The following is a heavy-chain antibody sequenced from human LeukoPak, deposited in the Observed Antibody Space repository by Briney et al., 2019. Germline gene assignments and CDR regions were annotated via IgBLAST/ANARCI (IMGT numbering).Heavy chain of an antibody. CDR2: IFHSGSS. Sequence: PSQTLSLACAVSGDSISSGEYSWGWIRQPSGKGLDWIGYIFHSGSSYYNPSLKSRVTILVDKSKNQFSLRLTSVTAADTAVYYCARELWFVNAPGSWFDPWGQGTLVTVSS. D-gene: IGHD3-10*01. V-gene: IGHV4-30-2*01. CDR1: GDSISSGEYS. J-gene: IGHJ5*02. CDR3: ARELWFVNAPGSWFDP.